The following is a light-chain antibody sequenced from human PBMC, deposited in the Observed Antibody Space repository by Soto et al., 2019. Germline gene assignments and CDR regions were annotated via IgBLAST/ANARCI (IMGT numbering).Light chain of an antibody. CDR1: SSDVGGYNY. J-gene: IGLJ2*01. Sequence: QSALTQPASVYGSPGQSITISCTGTSSDVGGYNYVSWYQQHPGKAPKLIIYEVSDRPSGVSNRFSGSRSGNTASLTISGLQAEDEADYYCSSYTSTPLVVFGGGAKRAVL. V-gene: IGLV2-14*01. CDR2: EVS. CDR3: SSYTSTPLVV.